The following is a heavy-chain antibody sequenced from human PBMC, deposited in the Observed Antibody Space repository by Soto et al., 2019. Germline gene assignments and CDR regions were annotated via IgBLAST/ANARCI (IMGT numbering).Heavy chain of an antibody. Sequence: EVQRVESGGGLVQPGGSLRLSCAASGFTFSSYWMHWVRQAPGKGLVWVSVINGDGSTTAYADSVKGRFTISRDSAKNTLYMQMNSLRAEDTAVYYCVRDRGYTMDVWGQGTTVTVSS. J-gene: IGHJ6*02. CDR1: GFTFSSYW. D-gene: IGHD1-1*01. V-gene: IGHV3-74*01. CDR3: VRDRGYTMDV. CDR2: INGDGSTT.